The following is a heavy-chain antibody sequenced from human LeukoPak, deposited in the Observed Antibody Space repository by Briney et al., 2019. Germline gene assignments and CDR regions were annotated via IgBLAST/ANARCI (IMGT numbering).Heavy chain of an antibody. Sequence: PGGSLRLSCAASGFTFSSYAMSWVRQAPGKGLEWVSAISGSGGSTYYADSVKGRFTISRDNSKNTLYLQMNNLRAEDTAVYYWEKEGSGYYYGGSDYWGQGTLVTVS. J-gene: IGHJ4*02. D-gene: IGHD3-22*01. CDR3: EKEGSGYYYGGSDY. CDR2: ISGSGGST. CDR1: GFTFSSYA. V-gene: IGHV3-23*01.